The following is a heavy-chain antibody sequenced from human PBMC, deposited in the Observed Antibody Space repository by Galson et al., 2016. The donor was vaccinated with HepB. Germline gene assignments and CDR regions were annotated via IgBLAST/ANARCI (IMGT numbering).Heavy chain of an antibody. J-gene: IGHJ2*01. CDR1: GFTFSSYG. V-gene: IGHV3-33*01. CDR2: IWYDGSNK. CDR3: ARDGVRRIRPVWYFDL. Sequence: SLRLSCAASGFTFSSYGMHWVRQAPGKGLEWVAVIWYDGSNKYYADSVKGRFTIYRDNSKNTLYLQMNSLRAEDRAVYYCARDGVRRIRPVWYFDLWGRGTLVTVSS. D-gene: IGHD2-15*01.